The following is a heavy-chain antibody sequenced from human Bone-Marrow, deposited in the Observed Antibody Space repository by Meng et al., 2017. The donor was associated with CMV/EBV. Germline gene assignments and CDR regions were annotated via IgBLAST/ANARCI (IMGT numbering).Heavy chain of an antibody. J-gene: IGHJ5*02. CDR2: IYWDDDK. Sequence: QITLKESGPTLVKPTQTLTLTFNFSGFSLSTSGVGVGWIRQPPGKALEWLALIYWDDDKRYSPSLKSRLTITKDTSKNQVVLTMTNMDPVDTATYYCAHRTVGANYRWFDPWGQGTLVTVSS. CDR1: GFSLSTSGVG. CDR3: AHRTVGANYRWFDP. V-gene: IGHV2-5*02. D-gene: IGHD1-26*01.